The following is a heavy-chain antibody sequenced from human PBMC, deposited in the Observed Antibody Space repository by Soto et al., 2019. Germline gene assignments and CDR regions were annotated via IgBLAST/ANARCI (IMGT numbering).Heavy chain of an antibody. CDR3: GRAVCIAARGCMDV. CDR2: IIPIFGAA. CDR1: GGTFSSYA. Sequence: QVQLVQSGAEVKKPGSSVKVSCKASGGTFSSYAISWVRQAPGQGLEWMGGIIPIFGAANYAKKFQGRVTITGDESTSTAYMGLSSLRSEDMAVYFWGRAVCIAARGCMDVWGQGTTVTVSS. V-gene: IGHV1-69*12. D-gene: IGHD6-6*01. J-gene: IGHJ6*01.